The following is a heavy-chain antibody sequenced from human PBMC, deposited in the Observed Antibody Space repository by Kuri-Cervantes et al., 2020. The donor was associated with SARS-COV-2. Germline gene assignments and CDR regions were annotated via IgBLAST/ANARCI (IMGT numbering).Heavy chain of an antibody. V-gene: IGHV3-23*01. J-gene: IGHJ4*02. CDR3: ARDSVMPRTWGVISSWRGVDY. Sequence: GGSLRLSCAASGFTFSSYAMSWVRQAPGKGLEWVSAISGSGGSTYYADSVKGRFTISRDNSKNTLYLQMNSLGAEDTAVYYCARDSVMPRTWGVISSWRGVDYWGQGTLVTVSS. CDR2: ISGSGGST. CDR1: GFTFSSYA. D-gene: IGHD6-13*01.